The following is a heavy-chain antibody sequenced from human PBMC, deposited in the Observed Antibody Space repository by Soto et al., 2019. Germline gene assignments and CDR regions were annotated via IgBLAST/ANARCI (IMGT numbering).Heavy chain of an antibody. J-gene: IGHJ4*02. CDR1: GYTFTSYA. Sequence: QVQLVQSGAEVKKPGASVKVSCKASGYTFTSYAMHWVRQAPGQRLEWMGWINAGNGNTKYSQKFQGRVTITRDTSASTAYMELSSLRSEDTAVYYCARARCTNGVCYQVAAVFDYWGQGTLVTVSS. D-gene: IGHD2-8*01. CDR2: INAGNGNT. CDR3: ARARCTNGVCYQVAAVFDY. V-gene: IGHV1-3*01.